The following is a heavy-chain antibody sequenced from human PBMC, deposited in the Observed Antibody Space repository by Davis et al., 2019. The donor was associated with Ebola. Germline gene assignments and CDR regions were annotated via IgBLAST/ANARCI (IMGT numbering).Heavy chain of an antibody. D-gene: IGHD6-25*01. CDR3: AREGYSSGTAPAFDM. CDR1: GISLTTSI. V-gene: IGHV3-30-3*01. Sequence: PGGSLRLSCAASGISLTTSILHWVRQAPGKRLEWVVGISFVVSKHYVDSVKGRFTTSMDNFRNTLYLQMDSLRDEDTALYYCAREGYSSGTAPAFDMWGQGTMVTVSS. CDR2: ISFVVSK. J-gene: IGHJ3*02.